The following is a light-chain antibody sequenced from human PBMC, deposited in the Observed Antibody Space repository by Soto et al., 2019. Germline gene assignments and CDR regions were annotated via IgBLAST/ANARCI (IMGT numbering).Light chain of an antibody. J-gene: IGKJ4*01. CDR2: KAS. V-gene: IGKV1-5*03. CDR1: PSISTW. Sequence: DIQMTQSPSTLSASVGDRVTITCRASPSISTWLAWYQRKPGKAPKLLIYKASSVEGGVPSRFSGIGSGTEFNITVSSLQPDDLAPYYCQQYNTYPLTFGGGTTVEIK. CDR3: QQYNTYPLT.